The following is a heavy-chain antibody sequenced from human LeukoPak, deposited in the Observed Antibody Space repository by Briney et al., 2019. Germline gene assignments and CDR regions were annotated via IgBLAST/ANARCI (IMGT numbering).Heavy chain of an antibody. Sequence: EAPAKVSCKASGYTFSDYYIHWVRQSPGQGLEWMGWINTKGASTKYAQKFQGRVTMTRDTSINTVYMELSRLTSDDTAIYYCARDAEYGSGSMWLLDPWGQGTQVTVSS. CDR3: ARDAEYGSGSMWLLDP. CDR1: GYTFSDYY. D-gene: IGHD3-10*01. J-gene: IGHJ5*02. CDR2: INTKGAST. V-gene: IGHV1-2*02.